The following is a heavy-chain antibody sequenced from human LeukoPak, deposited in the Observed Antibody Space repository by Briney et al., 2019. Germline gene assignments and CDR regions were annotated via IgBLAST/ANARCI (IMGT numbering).Heavy chain of an antibody. CDR1: GGSISSYY. CDR2: IYYSGST. J-gene: IGHJ5*02. Sequence: PSETLSLTCTVSGGSISSYYWSWIRQPPGKGLEWIGYIYYSGSTNYNPSLKSRVTISVDTSKNQFSLKLSSVTAADTAVYYCARGDYGDYTGWIRFDPWGQGTLVTVSS. V-gene: IGHV4-59*01. D-gene: IGHD4-17*01. CDR3: ARGDYGDYTGWIRFDP.